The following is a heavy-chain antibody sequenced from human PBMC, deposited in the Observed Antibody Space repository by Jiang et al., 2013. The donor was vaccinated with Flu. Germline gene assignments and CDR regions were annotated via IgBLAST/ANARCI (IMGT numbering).Heavy chain of an antibody. D-gene: IGHD4-11*01. Sequence: PGLVKPSETLSLTCTVSGDSISSGSYYCAWIRQPPGKGLEWIGSMYYSGTTYYNPSLKSRVTISVDTSKNQFSLRLSSVTAADTAVYYCAMITLTTGAGWFDPWGQGTLVTVSS. CDR1: GDSISSGSYY. CDR3: AMITLTTGAGWFDP. CDR2: MYYSGTT. V-gene: IGHV4-39*07. J-gene: IGHJ5*02.